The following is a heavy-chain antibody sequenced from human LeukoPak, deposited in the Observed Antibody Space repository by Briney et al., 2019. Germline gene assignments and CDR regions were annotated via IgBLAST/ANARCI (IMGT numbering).Heavy chain of an antibody. V-gene: IGHV3-33*08. J-gene: IGHJ4*02. CDR2: IWYDGSNK. Sequence: GGSLRLSCAVSGFTLSSYSMNWVRQAPGKGLEWVAVIWYDGSNKYYADSVKGRFTISRDNSKNTLYLQMNSLRAEDTAVYYCARDHCGGDCYEDYWGQGTLVTVSS. D-gene: IGHD2-21*02. CDR1: GFTLSSYS. CDR3: ARDHCGGDCYEDY.